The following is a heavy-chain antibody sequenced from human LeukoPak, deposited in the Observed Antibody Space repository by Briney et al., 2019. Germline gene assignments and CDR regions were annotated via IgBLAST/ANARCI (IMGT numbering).Heavy chain of an antibody. CDR2: IRYGGSHT. CDR3: AKDTLGSTTVTGSFDY. D-gene: IGHD4-17*01. J-gene: IGHJ4*02. CDR1: GFTFSSYA. V-gene: IGHV3-30*02. Sequence: PGGSLRLSCAASGFTFSSYAMHWVRQDPGKGLEWVAFIRYGGSHTDYADSVKGRFAISRDNSKNTLYLQMNSLRPEDTAVYYCAKDTLGSTTVTGSFDYWGQGILVTVSS.